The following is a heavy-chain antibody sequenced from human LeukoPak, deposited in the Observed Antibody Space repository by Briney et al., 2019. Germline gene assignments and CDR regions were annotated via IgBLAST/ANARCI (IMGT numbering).Heavy chain of an antibody. CDR1: GGSISRYY. CDR3: ARAVGVGRGTYFDL. D-gene: IGHD1-1*01. CDR2: ISYSGSS. Sequence: SETLSLTCTVSGGSISRYYWSWIRQPPGKGLEWIGYISYSGSSNYNPSLKSRVTISVDTSKNQFSLNLSSVTAADTAVHYCARAVGVGRGTYFDLWGRGTLVTVSS. J-gene: IGHJ2*01. V-gene: IGHV4-59*08.